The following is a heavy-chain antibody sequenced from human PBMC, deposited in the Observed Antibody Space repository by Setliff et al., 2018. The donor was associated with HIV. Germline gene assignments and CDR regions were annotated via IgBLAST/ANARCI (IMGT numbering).Heavy chain of an antibody. V-gene: IGHV1-8*03. Sequence: GASVKVSCKASGYTFVNYDINWVRQAAGQGLAWMGWMNPTRGNTGYAQKFQGRVTITRDTSKNTAYMELRSLTSEDTAVYYCARIVAPGSHGPDYHMDVWGKGSTVTVS. CDR3: ARIVAPGSHGPDYHMDV. D-gene: IGHD3-22*01. J-gene: IGHJ6*03. CDR1: GYTFVNYD. CDR2: MNPTRGNT.